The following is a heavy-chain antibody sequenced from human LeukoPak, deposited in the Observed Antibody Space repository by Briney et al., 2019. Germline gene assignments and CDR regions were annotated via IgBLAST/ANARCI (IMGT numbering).Heavy chain of an antibody. D-gene: IGHD3-22*01. J-gene: IGHJ3*02. CDR2: IYPGDSDT. CDR3: ARQGVVITPNDAFDI. Sequence: GESLKISCKGSGYSFTSYWIGWLRQMPGEGLEWMGIIYPGDSDTRYSPSFQGQVTISADKSISTAYLQWSSLKASDTAMYYCARQGVVITPNDAFDIWGQGTMVTVSS. V-gene: IGHV5-51*01. CDR1: GYSFTSYW.